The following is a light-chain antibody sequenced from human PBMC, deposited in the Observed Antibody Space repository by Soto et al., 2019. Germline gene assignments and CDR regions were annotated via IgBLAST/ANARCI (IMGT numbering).Light chain of an antibody. CDR3: QKCGVAPFT. J-gene: IGKJ4*01. Sequence: EIVFTQSPGTLSFSPGERATLSCRASQSVTINLAWYQQKPGQAPRLLIHGSSTRATGIPARFSGSGSGTEFTLTISSLQSEDVATYYCQKCGVAPFTFGGGTKVDIK. CDR2: GSS. CDR1: QSVTIN. V-gene: IGKV3-15*01.